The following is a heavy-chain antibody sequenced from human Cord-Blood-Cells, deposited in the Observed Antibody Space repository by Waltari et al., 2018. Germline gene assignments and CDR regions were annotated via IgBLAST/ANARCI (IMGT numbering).Heavy chain of an antibody. D-gene: IGHD3-22*01. V-gene: IGHV4-34*01. CDR3: ARTLYDSSGYYSDAFDI. CDR1: GGSFSGYY. CDR2: INHSGST. J-gene: IGHJ3*02. Sequence: WGAGLLKPSETLSLTCAVYGGSFSGYYWSWIRQPPGKGLEWIGEINHSGSTNYNPSLKSRVTISVDTSKNQFSLKLSSVTAADTAVYYCARTLYDSSGYYSDAFDIWGQGTMVTVSS.